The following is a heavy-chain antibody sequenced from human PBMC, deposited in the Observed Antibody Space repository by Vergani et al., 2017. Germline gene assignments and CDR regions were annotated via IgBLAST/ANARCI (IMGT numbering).Heavy chain of an antibody. Sequence: EVQLVESGGGLVQPGGSLRLSCAASGFTFSSNWMSWVRQAPGKGLEWVANIKHDGSAKYYVDAVKGRVTITIYNAKNSLYLQMNSLRAEATAVYYCASARSLYSSSWYTFDYWGQGTLVTVSS. V-gene: IGHV3-7*01. CDR2: IKHDGSAK. D-gene: IGHD6-13*01. CDR3: ASARSLYSSSWYTFDY. CDR1: GFTFSSNW. J-gene: IGHJ4*02.